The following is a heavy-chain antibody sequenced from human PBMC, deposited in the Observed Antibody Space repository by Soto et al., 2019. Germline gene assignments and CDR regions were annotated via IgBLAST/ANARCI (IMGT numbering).Heavy chain of an antibody. Sequence: EVQLLESGGGLVQPGGSLRLSCAASGFTFSSYAMSWVRQAPGKGLEWVSAISGSGGSTYYADSVKGQFTITRDNSKNTLNLQMNSLRADDTAVYYCAKDRSIFGVVVTAYDLWGRGTLVTVSS. D-gene: IGHD3-3*01. V-gene: IGHV3-23*01. CDR1: GFTFSSYA. J-gene: IGHJ2*01. CDR3: AKDRSIFGVVVTAYDL. CDR2: ISGSGGST.